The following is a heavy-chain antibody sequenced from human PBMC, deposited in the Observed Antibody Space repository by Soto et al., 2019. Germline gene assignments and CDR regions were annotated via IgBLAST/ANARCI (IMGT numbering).Heavy chain of an antibody. CDR2: ISWNSGSI. V-gene: IGHV3-9*01. D-gene: IGHD6-25*01. J-gene: IGHJ4*02. CDR3: AKEGPYSSGFDY. CDR1: GFTFDDYA. Sequence: EVQLVESGGGLVQPGRSLRLSCAASGFTFDDYAMHWVRQAPGKGLEWVSGISWNSGSIGYADSVKGRFTISRDNAKNSLYLQMNSLRAEDTALYYCAKEGPYSSGFDYWGQGTLVTVSS.